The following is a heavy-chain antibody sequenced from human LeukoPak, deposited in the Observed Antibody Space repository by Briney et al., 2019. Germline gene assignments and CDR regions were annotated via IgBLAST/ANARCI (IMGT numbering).Heavy chain of an antibody. CDR3: ARGVGSGGYYGSSHWHLDL. J-gene: IGHJ2*01. Sequence: SETLSLTCTVSGGSISSYFWNWVRQPPGKGLEWIGYISYSGGTSYNSSFNSRVTISLETSTKQVSLKLNFVTAADTAVYFCARGVGSGGYYGSSHWHLDLWGRGTLVTVSS. D-gene: IGHD3-22*01. V-gene: IGHV4-59*01. CDR2: ISYSGGT. CDR1: GGSISSYF.